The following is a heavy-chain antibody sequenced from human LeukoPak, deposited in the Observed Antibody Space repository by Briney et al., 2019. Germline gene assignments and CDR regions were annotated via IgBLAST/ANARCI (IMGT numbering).Heavy chain of an antibody. D-gene: IGHD1-26*01. CDR2: ISSSGSTI. Sequence: GGSLRLSCAASGFTFSSYEMNWVRQAPGKGLEWVSYISSSGSTIYYADSVKGRFTISRDNAKNSLYLQMNSLRAEDTAVYYCARAQVGATYFWGQGTLVTVSS. J-gene: IGHJ4*02. V-gene: IGHV3-48*03. CDR3: ARAQVGATYF. CDR1: GFTFSSYE.